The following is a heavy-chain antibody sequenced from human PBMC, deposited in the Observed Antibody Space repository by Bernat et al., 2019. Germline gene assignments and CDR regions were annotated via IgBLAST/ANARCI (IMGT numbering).Heavy chain of an antibody. Sequence: QMQLVESGGGVVQPGRSLRLSCAASGFTFSSYAMHWVRQAPGKGLEWVAVISYDGSNKYYADSVKGRFTISRDNSKNTLYLQMNSLRAEDTAVYYCARVGSTASYYYHYGMDVWGQGTTVTVSS. J-gene: IGHJ6*02. CDR2: ISYDGSNK. D-gene: IGHD5/OR15-5a*01. CDR3: ARVGSTASYYYHYGMDV. V-gene: IGHV3-30-3*01. CDR1: GFTFSSYA.